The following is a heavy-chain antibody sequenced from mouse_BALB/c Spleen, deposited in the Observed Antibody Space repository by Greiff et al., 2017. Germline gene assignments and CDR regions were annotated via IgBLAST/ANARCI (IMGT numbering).Heavy chain of an antibody. V-gene: IGHV3-2*02. CDR1: GYSITSDYA. CDR2: ISYSGST. D-gene: IGHD2-2*01. Sequence: EVQLVESGPGLVKPSQSLSLTCTVTGYSITSDYAWNWIRQFPGNKLEWMGYISYSGSTSYNPSLKSRISITRDTSKNQFFLQLNSVTTEDTATYYCARRRLRRGYYAMDYWGQGTSVTVSS. J-gene: IGHJ4*01. CDR3: ARRRLRRGYYAMDY.